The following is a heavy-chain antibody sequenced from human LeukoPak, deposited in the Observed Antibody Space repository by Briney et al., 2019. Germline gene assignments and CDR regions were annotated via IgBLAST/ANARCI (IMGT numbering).Heavy chain of an antibody. CDR3: ARGRFPVGATNFDY. CDR1: GFTFSSYS. J-gene: IGHJ4*02. D-gene: IGHD1-26*01. CDR2: ISSSSSYI. Sequence: GGSLRLSCAASGFTFSSYSMNWVRQAPGKGLEWVSSISSSSSYIYYADSVKGRFTISRDNAKNSLYLQMNSLRAEDTAVYYCARGRFPVGATNFDYWGQGTLVTVSS. V-gene: IGHV3-21*01.